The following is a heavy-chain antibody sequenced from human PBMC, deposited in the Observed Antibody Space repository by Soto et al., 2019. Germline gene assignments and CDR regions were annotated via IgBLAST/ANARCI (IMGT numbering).Heavy chain of an antibody. V-gene: IGHV3-30*03. CDR2: ISFEGSNK. D-gene: IGHD3-22*01. Sequence: PGGSLRLSCAASGFIFSDFGMHWVRQSPGKGLEWVAVISFEGSNKYYADSVKGRFTISRDDSKNTVYLELNSLRPEDTAVYYCARDLTDYHYEYKFGFWGQGTLVTVSS. CDR1: GFIFSDFG. CDR3: ARDLTDYHYEYKFGF. J-gene: IGHJ4*02.